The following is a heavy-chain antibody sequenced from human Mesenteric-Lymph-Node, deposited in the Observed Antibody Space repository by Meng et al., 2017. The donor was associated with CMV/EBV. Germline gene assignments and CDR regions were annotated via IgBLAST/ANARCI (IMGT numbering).Heavy chain of an antibody. D-gene: IGHD4-23*01. V-gene: IGHV4-34*01. CDR2: INHSGST. CDR3: ARHQRWLKSEGGFNY. CDR1: GGSFGGYY. Sequence: VQPLQWRAGLLKPSETLSLTRAVFGGSFGGYYWSWIRQPPGKGLEWIGEINHSGSTNYNPSLKSRVTISVDTSKNQFSLKLSSVTAADTAVYYCARHQRWLKSEGGFNYWGQGTLVTVSS. J-gene: IGHJ4*02.